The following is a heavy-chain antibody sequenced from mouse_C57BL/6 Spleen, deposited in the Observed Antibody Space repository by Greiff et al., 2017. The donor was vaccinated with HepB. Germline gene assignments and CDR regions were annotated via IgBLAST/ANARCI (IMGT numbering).Heavy chain of an antibody. CDR1: GYTFTSYT. Sequence: VQLQQSGAELARPGASVKMSCKASGYTFTSYTMHWVKQRPGQGLEWIGYINPSSGYTKYNQKFKDKATLTADKSSSTAYMQLSSLTSEDSAVYYCAREDWDAFFAYWGHGTLVTVSA. CDR2: INPSSGYT. CDR3: AREDWDAFFAY. J-gene: IGHJ3*01. D-gene: IGHD4-1*01. V-gene: IGHV1-4*01.